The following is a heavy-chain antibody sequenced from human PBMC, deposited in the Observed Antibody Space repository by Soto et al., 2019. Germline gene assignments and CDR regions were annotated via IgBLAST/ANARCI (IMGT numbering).Heavy chain of an antibody. CDR1: GFTFSSYS. Sequence: EVQLVASGGGLVKPGGSLRLSCAASGFTFSSYSMNWVRQAPGKGLEWVSSISSSSSYIYYADSVKGRFTISRDNAKNSLYLQMNSLRAEDTAVYYCARVLNSRLWFVGYGMDVWGQGTTVTVSS. V-gene: IGHV3-21*01. CDR2: ISSSSSYI. CDR3: ARVLNSRLWFVGYGMDV. D-gene: IGHD3-10*01. J-gene: IGHJ6*02.